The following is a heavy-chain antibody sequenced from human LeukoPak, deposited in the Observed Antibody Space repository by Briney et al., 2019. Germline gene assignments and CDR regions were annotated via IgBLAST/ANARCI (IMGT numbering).Heavy chain of an antibody. CDR1: GFTFDDYT. Sequence: GGSLRLSCAASGFTFDDYTMHWVRQAPGKGLEWVSLISWDGGGTYYADSVKGRFTISRDNSKNSLYLQMNSLRTEDTALYYCAKDIAYGGNAPGFDYWGQGTLVTVSS. CDR2: ISWDGGGT. D-gene: IGHD4-23*01. V-gene: IGHV3-43*01. J-gene: IGHJ4*02. CDR3: AKDIAYGGNAPGFDY.